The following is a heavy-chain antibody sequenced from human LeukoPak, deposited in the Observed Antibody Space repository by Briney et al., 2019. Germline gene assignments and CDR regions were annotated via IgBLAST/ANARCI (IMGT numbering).Heavy chain of an antibody. CDR2: IYYTGDT. CDR3: ARGPYSYDSSGAFDI. D-gene: IGHD3-22*01. J-gene: IGHJ3*02. Sequence: SETLSLTCAVSGGFISSAGYSYSWIRQPPGKGLEWIGYIYYTGDTYYNPSLRSRVTISADKSKNQFSLNLTSVTAADTAVYFCARGPYSYDSSGAFDIWGQGTMVTVSS. CDR1: GGFISSAGYS. V-gene: IGHV4-30-4*07.